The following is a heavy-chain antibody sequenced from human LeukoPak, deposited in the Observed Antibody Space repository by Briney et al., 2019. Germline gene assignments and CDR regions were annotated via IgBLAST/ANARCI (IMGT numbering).Heavy chain of an antibody. CDR1: GYTFTSYG. CDR2: ISAYNGNT. V-gene: IGHV1-18*01. CDR3: ARDIVVVPAAICDY. Sequence: EASVKVSRKASGYTFTSYGISWVRQAPGQGLEWMGWISAYNGNTNYAQKLQGRVTMTTDTSTSTAYMELRSLRSDDTAVYYCARDIVVVPAAICDYWGQGTLVTVSS. D-gene: IGHD2-2*01. J-gene: IGHJ4*02.